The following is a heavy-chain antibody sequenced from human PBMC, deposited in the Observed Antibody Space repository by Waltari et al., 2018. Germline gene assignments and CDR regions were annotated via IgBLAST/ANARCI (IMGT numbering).Heavy chain of an antibody. V-gene: IGHV1-69*01. CDR3: ARDGYCGSTSCYERRGMDV. D-gene: IGHD2-2*03. CDR1: GGTFSSYA. CDR2: IIPILGSA. J-gene: IGHJ6*02. Sequence: QVQLVQSGAEVKKPGSSVKVSCKASGGTFSSYAISWVRQDPGQGLEWMGGIIPILGSANYAQKFQGKGTMTADEATSTAYMELSSLSSEDTAVYYCARDGYCGSTSCYERRGMDVWGQGTTVTVSS.